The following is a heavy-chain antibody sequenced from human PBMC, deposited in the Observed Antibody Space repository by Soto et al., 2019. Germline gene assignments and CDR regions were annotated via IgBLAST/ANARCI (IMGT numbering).Heavy chain of an antibody. D-gene: IGHD6-19*01. CDR1: GGSISSGGYY. CDR3: ARGWGLSCGCYLFYCFDP. CDR2: IYYSGST. J-gene: IGHJ5*02. V-gene: IGHV4-31*03. Sequence: SETLSLTCTVSGGSISSGGYYWNWIRQRPGKGLEWIGYIYYSGSTYYNPSLKSRVTISVDTSKNQFSLNLSSVTAADTAVYYCARGWGLSCGCYLFYCFDPWGQGTLVTVSS.